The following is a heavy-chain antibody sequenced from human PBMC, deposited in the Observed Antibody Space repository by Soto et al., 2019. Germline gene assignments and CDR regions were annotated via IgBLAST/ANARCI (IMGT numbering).Heavy chain of an antibody. J-gene: IGHJ5*02. Sequence: QLQLQESGSGLVRPSQTLSLTCAVSGGSISSGGYSWNWIRQPPGKGLEWIGYIYNSGSTLYNPSLKSRVTLSVDKSKNQFSLKLSSVTAADTAVYYCARDQLEGNWFDPWGQGTLVTVSP. CDR1: GGSISSGGYS. CDR3: ARDQLEGNWFDP. CDR2: IYNSGST. V-gene: IGHV4-30-2*01. D-gene: IGHD1-1*01.